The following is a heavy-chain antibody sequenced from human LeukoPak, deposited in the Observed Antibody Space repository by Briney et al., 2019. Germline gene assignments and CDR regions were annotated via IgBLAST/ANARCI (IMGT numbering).Heavy chain of an antibody. Sequence: PSETLSLTCTVSGGSISSYYWSWIRQPAGKGLEWIGRIYTSGSTNYNPSLKSRVSMSVDTSKNQFPLKLSSVTAADTAVYYCARRDDIVDTGFDPWGQGTLVTVSS. J-gene: IGHJ5*02. D-gene: IGHD5-12*01. V-gene: IGHV4-4*07. CDR3: ARRDDIVDTGFDP. CDR2: IYTSGST. CDR1: GGSISSYY.